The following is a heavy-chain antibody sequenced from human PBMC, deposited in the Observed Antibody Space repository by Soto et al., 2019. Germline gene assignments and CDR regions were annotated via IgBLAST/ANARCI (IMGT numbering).Heavy chain of an antibody. J-gene: IGHJ4*02. CDR3: AGSVY. CDR1: GFRFSTSS. D-gene: IGHD3-10*01. Sequence: PGGSLRLSCAASGFRFSTSSMSWVRQAPGKGLEWVSSISSSSDHIPYADSVRGRFTTSRENAKNSLYLQMDTLRAEDTAVYYCAGSVYWGQGTLVTVSS. CDR2: ISSSSDHI. V-gene: IGHV3-21*01.